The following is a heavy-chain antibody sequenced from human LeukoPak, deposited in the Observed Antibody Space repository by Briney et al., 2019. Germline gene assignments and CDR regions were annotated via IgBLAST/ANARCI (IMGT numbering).Heavy chain of an antibody. CDR1: VFAFSSYA. Sequence: GGSLRLSSAASVFAFSSYAMSWGRQAPGKGLGGVSALSASGGTTYYADYVKGRFTISRDNSKNTLHLQMNSLRVEDTAVYHCAKEPREYCSSSSCPNWLDHWGQGTLVTVSS. CDR2: LSASGGTT. D-gene: IGHD2-2*01. J-gene: IGHJ5*02. CDR3: AKEPREYCSSSSCPNWLDH. V-gene: IGHV3-23*01.